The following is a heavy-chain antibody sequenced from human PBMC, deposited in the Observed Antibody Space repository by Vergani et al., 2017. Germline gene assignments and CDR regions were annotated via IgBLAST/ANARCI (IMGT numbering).Heavy chain of an antibody. D-gene: IGHD6-19*01. CDR1: GFTFSSYS. Sequence: EVQLVESGGGLVKPGGSLRLSCAASGFTFSSYSMNWVRQAPGKGLKWVSSISSSSSYIYYADSVKGRFTISRDNAKNSLYLQMNSLRAEDTAVYYCARSGGSGWYRNDYWGQGTLVTVSS. J-gene: IGHJ4*02. V-gene: IGHV3-21*01. CDR3: ARSGGSGWYRNDY. CDR2: ISSSSSYI.